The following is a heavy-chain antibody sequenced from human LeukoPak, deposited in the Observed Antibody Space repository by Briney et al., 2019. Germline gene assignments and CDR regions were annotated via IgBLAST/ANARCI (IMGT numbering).Heavy chain of an antibody. CDR3: AKLHNLNCDY. V-gene: IGHV3-23*01. D-gene: IGHD1-20*01. CDR1: GFTFSDYA. Sequence: PGGSLRLSCAASGFTFSDYAMSWVRQAPGKGLEWVSTISGSGGSTYYADSVKGRFTISRDSSKNTLYLQMNNLRPADTAVYYCAKLHNLNCDYWGLGTLITVSS. J-gene: IGHJ4*02. CDR2: ISGSGGST.